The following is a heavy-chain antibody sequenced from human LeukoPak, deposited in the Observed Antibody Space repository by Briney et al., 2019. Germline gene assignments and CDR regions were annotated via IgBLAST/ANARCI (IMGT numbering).Heavy chain of an antibody. CDR1: GFTFSRYW. Sequence: AGGSLRLSCAASGFTFSRYWMHWVRQAPGEGLVWVSRIDPDDSGSSYADSVKGRFTISRDNAENTLWLQMNSLRADDTAVYYCAGVRAGANRAFDVWGQGTVVAVSS. CDR3: AGVRAGANRAFDV. J-gene: IGHJ3*01. D-gene: IGHD4/OR15-4a*01. CDR2: IDPDDSGS. V-gene: IGHV3-74*01.